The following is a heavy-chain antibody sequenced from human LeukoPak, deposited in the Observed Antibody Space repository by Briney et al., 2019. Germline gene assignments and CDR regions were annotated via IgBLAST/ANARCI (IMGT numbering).Heavy chain of an antibody. Sequence: GASVKVSCMASGYTFTGYYMHWVRQAPGKGLEWMGGFDPEDGETIYAQKFQGRVTMTEDTSTDTAYMELSGLRSEDTAVYYCATLITMVRGVIITAPPFGYWGQGTLVTVSS. CDR1: GYTFTGYY. V-gene: IGHV1-24*01. D-gene: IGHD3-10*01. CDR3: ATLITMVRGVIITAPPFGY. J-gene: IGHJ4*02. CDR2: FDPEDGET.